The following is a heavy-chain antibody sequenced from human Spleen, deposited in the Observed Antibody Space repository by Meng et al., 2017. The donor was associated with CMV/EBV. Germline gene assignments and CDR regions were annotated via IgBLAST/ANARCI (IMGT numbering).Heavy chain of an antibody. Sequence: GGSLRLSCTASGFIVSNYGMHWVRHAPGKGLEWVAFIRYDGFIGTDKYYADSVKGRFTISRDNSKNTLYLQMNSLRAEDTAVYYCAKDSGGSCLDYWGQGTLVTVSS. V-gene: IGHV3-30*02. J-gene: IGHJ4*02. CDR1: GFIVSNYG. CDR3: AKDSGGSCLDY. CDR2: IRYDGFIGTDK. D-gene: IGHD2-15*01.